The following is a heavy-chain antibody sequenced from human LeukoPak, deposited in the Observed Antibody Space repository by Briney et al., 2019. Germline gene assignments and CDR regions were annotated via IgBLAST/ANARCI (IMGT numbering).Heavy chain of an antibody. Sequence: GGSLRLSCAASGFTFSSYSMNWVRQAPGKGLEWVSSISSSSSYIYYADSVKGRFTISRDNAKNSLYLQMNSLRAEDTAVYYCARDRVPAGTISYYGMDVWGQGTAVTVSS. D-gene: IGHD6-13*01. J-gene: IGHJ6*02. CDR2: ISSSSSYI. CDR3: ARDRVPAGTISYYGMDV. V-gene: IGHV3-21*01. CDR1: GFTFSSYS.